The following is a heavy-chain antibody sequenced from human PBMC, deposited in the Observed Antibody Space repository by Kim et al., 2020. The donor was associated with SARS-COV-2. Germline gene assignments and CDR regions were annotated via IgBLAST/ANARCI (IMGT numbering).Heavy chain of an antibody. V-gene: IGHV3-48*04. J-gene: IGHJ4*02. CDR3: ASGQSAY. Sequence: GGSLRLSCAASGFTFTSYSMNWVRQAPGKGLEWVSYISGSASNIYYADSVKGRFTISRDNAKNSLYLQMNSLRVEDTAVYYCASGQSAYSGQGTLVTVSS. CDR1: GFTFTSYS. CDR2: ISGSASNI.